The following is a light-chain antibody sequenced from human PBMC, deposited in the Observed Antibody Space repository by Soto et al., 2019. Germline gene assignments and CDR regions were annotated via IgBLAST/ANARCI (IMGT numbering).Light chain of an antibody. V-gene: IGLV2-8*01. CDR2: EVS. CDR3: ATWDDSLNAAV. Sequence: QSALTQPPSASGSPGQSVTISCTGTSSDVGKYDYVSWFQHHPGKAPKLIIYEVSKRPSGVPDRFSGSKSGTSASLAISGLQSEDEADYYCATWDDSLNAAVFGGGTQLTVL. CDR1: SSDVGKYDY. J-gene: IGLJ7*01.